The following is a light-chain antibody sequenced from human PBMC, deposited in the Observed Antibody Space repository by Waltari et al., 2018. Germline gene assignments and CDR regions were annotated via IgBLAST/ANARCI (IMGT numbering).Light chain of an antibody. CDR1: QSISTN. J-gene: IGKJ5*01. V-gene: IGKV3D-15*01. CDR3: QQYNNWPLTVT. CDR2: GAS. Sequence: EIVMTQSPATVSVSPGERATLSCSASQSISTNLAWYQQKPGQAPRLLIYGASTRATGIPVRFSGSGSGTEFTLTISSLQSEDFGLYYCQQYNNWPLTVTFGQGTRLDI.